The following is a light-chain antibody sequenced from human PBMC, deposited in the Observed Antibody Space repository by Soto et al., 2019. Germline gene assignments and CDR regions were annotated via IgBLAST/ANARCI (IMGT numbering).Light chain of an antibody. CDR3: TSYTSSSTWV. CDR2: EVS. Sequence: QSALTQPASVSGSPGQSITISSTGTSGDVGGYNYVSWYQQHPDKAPKLMIYEVSNRPSGVSNRFSGSKSGNTASLTISGLQAEDEADYYCTSYTSSSTWVFGGGTKLTVL. J-gene: IGLJ3*02. CDR1: SGDVGGYNY. V-gene: IGLV2-14*01.